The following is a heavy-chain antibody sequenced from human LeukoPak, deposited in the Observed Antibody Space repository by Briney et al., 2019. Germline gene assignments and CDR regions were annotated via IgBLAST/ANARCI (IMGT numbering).Heavy chain of an antibody. CDR1: GFTFSSSW. Sequence: GGSLRLSCAASGFTFSSSWMSWVRQAPGKGLEWVANIKQDGSEKYYVGSVEGRFTISRDNAKNSLYLQMDSLRAEDTAVYYCARDGPYSTSSTHPPWGQGTLVTVSS. CDR3: ARDGPYSTSSTHPP. D-gene: IGHD6-6*01. CDR2: IKQDGSEK. J-gene: IGHJ5*02. V-gene: IGHV3-7*03.